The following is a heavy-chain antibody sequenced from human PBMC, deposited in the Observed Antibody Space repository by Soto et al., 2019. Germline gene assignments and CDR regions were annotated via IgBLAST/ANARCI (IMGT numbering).Heavy chain of an antibody. V-gene: IGHV1-69*13. J-gene: IGHJ4*02. CDR1: GGTFSSYA. CDR2: IIPIFGTA. Sequence: SVKVSCKASGGTFSSYAISWVRQAPGQGLEWMGGIIPIFGTANYAQKFQGRVTITADESTSTAYMEPSSLRSEDTAVYYCARDQGYGDFFFDYWGQGTLVTVSS. D-gene: IGHD4-17*01. CDR3: ARDQGYGDFFFDY.